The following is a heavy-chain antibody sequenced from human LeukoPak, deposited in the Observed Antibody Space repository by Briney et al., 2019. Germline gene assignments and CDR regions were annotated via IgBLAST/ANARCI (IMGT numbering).Heavy chain of an antibody. CDR2: ITSSGSTR. CDR1: GFTFSDYY. CDR3: ARKLGDYYFDF. Sequence: PGGSLRLSCTASGFTFSDYYMSWIRQAPGKGLEWVSYITSSGSTRYYADSVKGRFTISRDNAKNSLYLQMTSLRAEDTAVYYCARKLGDYYFDFWGQRTLVTVSS. D-gene: IGHD7-27*01. J-gene: IGHJ4*02. V-gene: IGHV3-11*01.